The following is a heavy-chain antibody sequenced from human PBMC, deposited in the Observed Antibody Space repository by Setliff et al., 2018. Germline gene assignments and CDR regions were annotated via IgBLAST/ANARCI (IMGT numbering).Heavy chain of an antibody. CDR3: ARHRRPDYGDFISWYFDL. Sequence: SETLSLTCDVSNYSISSGYYWGWVRQPPGKGLEWIAAIYYGRGTYYNPSLKSRVTISLDMSKNQFSLRLNSVTAADTAVYFCARHRRPDYGDFISWYFDLWGRGTLVT. CDR1: NYSISSGYY. V-gene: IGHV4-38-2*01. CDR2: IYYGRGT. J-gene: IGHJ2*01. D-gene: IGHD4-17*01.